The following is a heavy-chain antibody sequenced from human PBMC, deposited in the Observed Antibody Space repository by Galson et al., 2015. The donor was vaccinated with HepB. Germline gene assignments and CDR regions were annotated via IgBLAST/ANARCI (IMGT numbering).Heavy chain of an antibody. J-gene: IGHJ5*02. CDR1: GFTFSSYW. CDR3: ARVDYGDYFGFDP. V-gene: IGHV3-7*01. Sequence: SLRLSCAASGFTFSSYWMSWVRQAPGKGLEWVADIKQDGSEKYYVDSVKGRFTISRDNAKNSLYLQMNSLRAEDTAVYYCARVDYGDYFGFDPWGQGTLVTVSS. D-gene: IGHD4-17*01. CDR2: IKQDGSEK.